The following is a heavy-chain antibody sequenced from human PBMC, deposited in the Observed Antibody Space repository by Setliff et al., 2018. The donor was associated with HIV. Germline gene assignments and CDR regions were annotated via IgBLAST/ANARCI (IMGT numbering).Heavy chain of an antibody. D-gene: IGHD2-21*01. J-gene: IGHJ4*02. CDR3: TTGTRLVD. CDR2: IKSKTDGGTT. V-gene: IGHV3-15*01. CDR1: GFTFNNAW. Sequence: GGSLRLSCLASGFTFNNAWMSWVRQTPEKGLEWVGRIKSKTDGGTTDYAAPVKGRFTISRDDSKNTLYLQMNSLKIEDTAVYYCTTGTRLVDWGQGALVTVSS.